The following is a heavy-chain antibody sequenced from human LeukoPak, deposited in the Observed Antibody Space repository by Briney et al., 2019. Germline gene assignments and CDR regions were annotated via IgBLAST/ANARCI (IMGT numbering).Heavy chain of an antibody. D-gene: IGHD2-2*01. CDR3: ARGGDIVVVPAAERGWFDP. CDR1: GGTFSSYA. V-gene: IGHV1-69*13. J-gene: IGHJ5*02. Sequence: SVKVSRKASGGTFSSYAISWVRQAPGQGLEWMGGIIPIFGTANYAQKFQGRVTITADESTSTAYTELSSLRSEDTAVYYCARGGDIVVVPAAERGWFDPWGQGTLVTVSS. CDR2: IIPIFGTA.